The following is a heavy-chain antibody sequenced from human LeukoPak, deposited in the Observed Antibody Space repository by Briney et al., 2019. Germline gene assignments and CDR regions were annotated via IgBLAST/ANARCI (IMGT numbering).Heavy chain of an antibody. V-gene: IGHV4-59*01. CDR2: IYYSGST. CDR1: GGSISSYY. J-gene: IGHJ5*02. Sequence: SETLSLTCTVSGGSISSYYWSWIRQPPGKGLEWIGYIYYSGSTNYNPSLKSRVTISVGTSKNQFSLRLSSVTAADTAVYYCARARRVLRYFDWLSPGGFDPWGQGTLVTVSS. CDR3: ARARRVLRYFDWLSPGGFDP. D-gene: IGHD3-9*01.